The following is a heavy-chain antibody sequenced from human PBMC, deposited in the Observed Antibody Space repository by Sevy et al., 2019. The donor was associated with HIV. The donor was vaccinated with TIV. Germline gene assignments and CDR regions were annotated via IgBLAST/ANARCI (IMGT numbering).Heavy chain of an antibody. CDR1: GFTFSDYY. D-gene: IGHD4-17*01. V-gene: IGHV3-11*01. Sequence: GSLRLSCAASGFTFSDYYMSWIRQAPGKGLEWLSYISGSDNTIYYADSVKGRFTISRDNAKNSLYLQMNSLRAEDTAVYYCARDHVKDGDLGDYYYYAMDVWGQGTTVTVSS. CDR2: ISGSDNTI. CDR3: ARDHVKDGDLGDYYYYAMDV. J-gene: IGHJ6*02.